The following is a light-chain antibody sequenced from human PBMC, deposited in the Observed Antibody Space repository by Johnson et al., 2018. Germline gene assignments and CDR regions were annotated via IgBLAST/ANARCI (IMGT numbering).Light chain of an antibody. CDR2: ENN. CDR3: GTWDSSLSAGNV. V-gene: IGLV1-51*02. Sequence: PSVSAAPGQKVTISCSGSSSNIGTNYVSWYQQLPGTAPQLLIYENNKRPSGIPDRFSGSKSGTSATLGITGLQTGDEADYYCGTWDSSLSAGNVFGTGTKVTVL. CDR1: SSNIGTNY. J-gene: IGLJ1*01.